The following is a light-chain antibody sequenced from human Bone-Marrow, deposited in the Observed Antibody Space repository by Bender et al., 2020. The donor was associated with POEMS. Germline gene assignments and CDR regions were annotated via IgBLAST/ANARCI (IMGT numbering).Light chain of an antibody. CDR2: GRD. J-gene: IGLJ3*02. CDR1: RLRSFY. V-gene: IGLV3-19*01. CDR3: QAWDSNAGV. Sequence: SSELTQDPAVSVALGQTVRITCQGDRLRSFYASWYQQKPGQAPVLVVYGRDNRPSGIPGRFSGSRSGNTATLTISGTQSLDEADYYCQAWDSNAGVFGGGTKLTVL.